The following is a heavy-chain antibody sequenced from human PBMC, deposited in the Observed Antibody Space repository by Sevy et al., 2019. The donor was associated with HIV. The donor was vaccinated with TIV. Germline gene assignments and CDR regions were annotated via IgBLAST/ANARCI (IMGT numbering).Heavy chain of an antibody. D-gene: IGHD3-10*01. CDR3: ARHSHGSGTYVPFDS. CDR1: GSSFTMGYP. Sequence: SETLSLPCAVSGSSFTMGYPWGGIRQPPGKGLGGIGSVFHGGGTNYTPSLNRRVIISVDTSRNQFSLKLNSVTAADTAVYYCARHSHGSGTYVPFDSWGQGTLVTVSS. CDR2: VFHGGGT. J-gene: IGHJ4*02. V-gene: IGHV4-38-2*01.